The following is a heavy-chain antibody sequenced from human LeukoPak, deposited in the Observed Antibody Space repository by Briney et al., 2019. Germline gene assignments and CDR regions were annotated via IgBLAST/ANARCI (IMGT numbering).Heavy chain of an antibody. D-gene: IGHD4-17*01. Sequence: GGSLRLSCAASGFTFSSYAMHWVRQAPGKGLEWVAVISYDGSNKYYADSVKGRFTISRDNSKNTLYLQMNSLRAEDTAVYYCAREGRDYGDYVNYYYYGMDVWGQGTTVTVSS. V-gene: IGHV3-30*04. CDR3: AREGRDYGDYVNYYYYGMDV. J-gene: IGHJ6*02. CDR1: GFTFSSYA. CDR2: ISYDGSNK.